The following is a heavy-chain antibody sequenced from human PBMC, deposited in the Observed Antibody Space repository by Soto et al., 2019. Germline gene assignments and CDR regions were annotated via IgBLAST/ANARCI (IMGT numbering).Heavy chain of an antibody. D-gene: IGHD2-2*01. CDR3: AGHHSPSRTSYGMDV. J-gene: IGHJ6*02. Sequence: GESLKISCKGSGYSFTSYWIGWVRQMPGKGLEWMGIIYPGDSDTRYSPSFQGQVTMSADKSISTAYLQWSSLKVSDTAMYYCAGHHSPSRTSYGMDVWGQGTTVTVSS. V-gene: IGHV5-51*01. CDR2: IYPGDSDT. CDR1: GYSFTSYW.